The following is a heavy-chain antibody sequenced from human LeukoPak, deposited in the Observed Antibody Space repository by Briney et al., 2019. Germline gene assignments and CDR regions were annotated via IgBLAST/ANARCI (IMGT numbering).Heavy chain of an antibody. V-gene: IGHV3-33*01. CDR1: GFTFSSHG. D-gene: IGHD3-22*01. CDR2: IWSDGSNK. Sequence: GGSLRLSCAASGFTFSSHGMHWVHQAPGKGLEWVAVIWSDGSNKYYADSVKGRFTISRDNSKKTLYLQMNSLRPEDTAVYYCARGVRYYDSSGPTLYYYYCMDVWGQGSTVTVSS. CDR3: ARGVRYYDSSGPTLYYYYCMDV. J-gene: IGHJ6*02.